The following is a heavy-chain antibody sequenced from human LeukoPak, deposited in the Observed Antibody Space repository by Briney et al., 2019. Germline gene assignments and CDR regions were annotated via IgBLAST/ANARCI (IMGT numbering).Heavy chain of an antibody. CDR2: INHSGST. D-gene: IGHD2-21*02. CDR1: GGSFSGYY. CDR3: ARGRSSIVVVTAIPAFDI. Sequence: PSETLSLTCAVYGGSFSGYYWSWIRQPPGKGLEWIGEINHSGSTNYNPSLKSRVTISVDTSKNQFSLKLSSVTAADTAVYYCARGRSSIVVVTAIPAFDIWGQGTMVTVSS. V-gene: IGHV4-34*01. J-gene: IGHJ3*02.